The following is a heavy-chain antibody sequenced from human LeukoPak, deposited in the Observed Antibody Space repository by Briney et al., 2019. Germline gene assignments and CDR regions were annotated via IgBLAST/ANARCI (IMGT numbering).Heavy chain of an antibody. J-gene: IGHJ5*02. D-gene: IGHD1-26*01. CDR1: GGSISSYY. CDR3: ATERPQNWFDP. CDR2: IYYSGST. Sequence: SETLSLTCTVSGGSISSYYWSWIRQPPGKGLEWIGYIYYSGSTNYNPSLKGRGTISVDTSKNQFSLKLSSVTAADTAVYYCATERPQNWFDPWGQGTLVTVSS. V-gene: IGHV4-59*08.